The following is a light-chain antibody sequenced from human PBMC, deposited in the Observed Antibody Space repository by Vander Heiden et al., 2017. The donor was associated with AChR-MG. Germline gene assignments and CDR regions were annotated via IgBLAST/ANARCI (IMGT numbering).Light chain of an antibody. Sequence: EIVLTQSPATLSLSPGEGATLFCRASQSMSSNYLAWYQQKPGQAPRLLIYSASSRATGIPDRFSGSGSGTDFTLTISRLEPEDLAVYYCQQYGDSRVTFGGGTTVEIK. CDR2: SAS. CDR1: QSMSSNY. V-gene: IGKV3-20*01. J-gene: IGKJ4*01. CDR3: QQYGDSRVT.